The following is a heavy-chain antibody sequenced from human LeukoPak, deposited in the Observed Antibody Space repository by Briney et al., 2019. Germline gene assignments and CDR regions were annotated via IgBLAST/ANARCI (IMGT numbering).Heavy chain of an antibody. CDR3: AKSTNWGSISDGFDI. J-gene: IGHJ3*02. CDR1: GYSFIGYY. CDR2: INPSSGGA. D-gene: IGHD7-27*01. Sequence: SVTVSCKASGYSFIGYYIHWVRQAPGQGLEWMGWINPSSGGANYAQKSQGRVTTTRDTSISTVYMELTRLRSDDTAMYYCAKSTNWGSISDGFDIWGRETLATVAS. V-gene: IGHV1-2*02.